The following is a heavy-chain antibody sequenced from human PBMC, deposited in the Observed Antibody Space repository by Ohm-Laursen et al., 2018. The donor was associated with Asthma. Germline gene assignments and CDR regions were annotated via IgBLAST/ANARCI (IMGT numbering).Heavy chain of an antibody. CDR3: ASLVVSLGGMDV. V-gene: IGHV3-21*01. CDR1: GFTFSSYA. CDR2: ISSSSSYI. J-gene: IGHJ6*02. Sequence: SLRLSCAASGFTFSSYAMSWVRQAPGKGLEWVSSISSSSSYIYYADSVKGRFTISRDNAKNSLYLQMNSLRAEDTAVYYCASLVVSLGGMDVWGQGTTVTVSS. D-gene: IGHD3-22*01.